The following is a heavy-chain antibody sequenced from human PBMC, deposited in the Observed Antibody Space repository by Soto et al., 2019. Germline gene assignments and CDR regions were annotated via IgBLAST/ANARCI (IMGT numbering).Heavy chain of an antibody. D-gene: IGHD3-3*01. Sequence: EVQLVESGGGLVKPGGSLRLSCAASGFTFSNAWMSWVRQAPGKGLEWVGRIKSKTDGGTTDYAAPVKGRFTISRDDSKNTLYLQMNSLKTEDTAVYYCTTSYDVWSGLGRGYFDYWVQGTLVTVSS. V-gene: IGHV3-15*01. CDR1: GFTFSNAW. J-gene: IGHJ4*02. CDR2: IKSKTDGGTT. CDR3: TTSYDVWSGLGRGYFDY.